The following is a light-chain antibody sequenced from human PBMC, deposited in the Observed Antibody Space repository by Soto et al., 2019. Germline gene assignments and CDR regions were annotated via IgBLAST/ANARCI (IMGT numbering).Light chain of an antibody. CDR3: QQYNNWPST. CDR1: QTVSNN. Sequence: EIVLTQSPGNLSVSPGEGATLSCRASQTVSNNLAWYQQKPGQAHRXLIYGASTRATGIPARFSGSGSGTELTITISSLQSEDFAVYYCQQYNNWPSTFGQGTKGDIK. CDR2: GAS. V-gene: IGKV3-15*01. J-gene: IGKJ1*01.